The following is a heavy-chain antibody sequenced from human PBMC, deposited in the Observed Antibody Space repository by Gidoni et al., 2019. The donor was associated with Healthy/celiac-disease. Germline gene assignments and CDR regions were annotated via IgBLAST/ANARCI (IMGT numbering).Heavy chain of an antibody. Sequence: QVQLVESGGGVVQPGRSLRLSCAASGFTFSSYAMHWVRQAPGKGLEWVAVISYDGSNKYYADSVKGRFTISRDNSKNTLYLQMNSLRAEDTAVYYCVRDAGYYDSPNWFDAFEIWGQGTMVTVSS. CDR3: VRDAGYYDSPNWFDAFEI. J-gene: IGHJ3*02. CDR2: ISYDGSNK. CDR1: GFTFSSYA. D-gene: IGHD3-22*01. V-gene: IGHV3-30-3*01.